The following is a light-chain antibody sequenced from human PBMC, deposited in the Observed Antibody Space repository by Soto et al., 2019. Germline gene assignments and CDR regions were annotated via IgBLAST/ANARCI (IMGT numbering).Light chain of an antibody. V-gene: IGLV2-14*01. CDR1: SNDVGGYNF. Sequence: QSALTQPASVSGSPGQSITISCTGTSNDVGGYNFVSWYQQLPGKAPKLIIYEVTNRPSGVSDRFSGSKSGNTASLTISGLQAEDEADYYCSSYTRSRGVFGGGTKLTVL. J-gene: IGLJ2*01. CDR3: SSYTRSRGV. CDR2: EVT.